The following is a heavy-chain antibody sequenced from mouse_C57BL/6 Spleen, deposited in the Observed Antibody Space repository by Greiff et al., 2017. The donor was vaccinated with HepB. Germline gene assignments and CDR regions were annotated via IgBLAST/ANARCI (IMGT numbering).Heavy chain of an antibody. Sequence: EVMLVESGTVLARPGASVKMSCKTSGYTFTSYWMHWVKQRPGQGLEWIGAIYPGNSDTSYNQKFKGKAKLTAVTSASTAYMELSSLTNEDSAVYYCTRPIYYYGSSYWYFDVWGTGTTVTVSS. CDR2: IYPGNSDT. CDR1: GYTFTSYW. D-gene: IGHD1-1*01. V-gene: IGHV1-5*01. CDR3: TRPIYYYGSSYWYFDV. J-gene: IGHJ1*03.